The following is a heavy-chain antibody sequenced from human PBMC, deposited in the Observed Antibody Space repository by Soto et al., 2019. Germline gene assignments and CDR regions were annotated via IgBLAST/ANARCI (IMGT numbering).Heavy chain of an antibody. D-gene: IGHD3-10*01. CDR3: AKSSHYYAGTALDY. Sequence: GSLRLSCPASGCTFSISGMHWVRQAPGKGLEWVAVISSDGSDKYYPDSVKGRFTISRDNSKNTLYLQMNSLRAEDTAVYYCAKSSHYYAGTALDYWGQGTLVTV. V-gene: IGHV3-30*18. J-gene: IGHJ4*02. CDR1: GCTFSISG. CDR2: ISSDGSDK.